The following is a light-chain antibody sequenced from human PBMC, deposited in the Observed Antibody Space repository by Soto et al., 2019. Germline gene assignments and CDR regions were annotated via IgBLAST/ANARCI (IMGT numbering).Light chain of an antibody. CDR3: QSYDSSLSGRV. Sequence: QSVLTQPPSVSGAPGQRVTISCTGSSSNIGAGFDVHWYQQLPGTAPKLLIFGNTNRPSGVPDRFSASKSGTSASLAITGLQPEDDADYYCQSYDSSLSGRVFGGGTKLTVL. V-gene: IGLV1-40*01. CDR2: GNT. J-gene: IGLJ3*02. CDR1: SSNIGAGFD.